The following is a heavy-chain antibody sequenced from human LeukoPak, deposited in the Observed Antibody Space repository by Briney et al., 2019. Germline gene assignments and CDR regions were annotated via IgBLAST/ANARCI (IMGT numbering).Heavy chain of an antibody. Sequence: GGSLRLSCAASGFTFSSYSMNWVRQAPGKGLEWVSSISSSSSYIYYADLVKGRFTISRDNAKNSLYLQMNSLRAEDTAVYYCARDKGYFDWLSPFDYWGQGTLVTVSS. CDR1: GFTFSSYS. D-gene: IGHD3-9*01. CDR2: ISSSSSYI. V-gene: IGHV3-21*01. CDR3: ARDKGYFDWLSPFDY. J-gene: IGHJ4*02.